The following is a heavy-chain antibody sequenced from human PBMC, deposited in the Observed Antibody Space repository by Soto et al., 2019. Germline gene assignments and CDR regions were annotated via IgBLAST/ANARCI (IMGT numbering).Heavy chain of an antibody. CDR3: ARLTLGPSPGFDY. V-gene: IGHV3-7*03. CDR2: IKQDGSEK. CDR1: GFTLSSYW. Sequence: EVQLVESGGGLVQPGGSLRLSCAASGFTLSSYWMSWVRQAPGKGLEWVANIKQDGSEKYYVDSVKGRFTISRDNAKNSLYLQMNSLRAEDTAVYYCARLTLGPSPGFDYWGQGTLVTVSS. J-gene: IGHJ4*02.